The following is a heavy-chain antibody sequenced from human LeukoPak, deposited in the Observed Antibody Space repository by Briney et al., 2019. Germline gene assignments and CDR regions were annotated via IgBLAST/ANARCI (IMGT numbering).Heavy chain of an antibody. D-gene: IGHD6-13*01. CDR2: IYSGGST. CDR3: ARDAKQQLVRSATDY. J-gene: IGHJ4*02. Sequence: GGSLRLSCAASGFTFSSYSMNWVRQAPGKGLEWVSVIYSGGSTYYADSVKGRFTISRDNSKNTLYLQMNSLRAEDTAVYYCARDAKQQLVRSATDYWGQGTLVTVSS. CDR1: GFTFSSYS. V-gene: IGHV3-66*01.